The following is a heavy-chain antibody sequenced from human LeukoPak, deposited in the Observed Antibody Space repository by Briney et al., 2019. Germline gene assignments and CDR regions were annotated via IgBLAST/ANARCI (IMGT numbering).Heavy chain of an antibody. V-gene: IGHV3-30*02. CDR1: EFTFNNYA. J-gene: IGHJ6*03. CDR3: AKDGGGYYPSYYYYMDV. CDR2: IRYDGSNK. D-gene: IGHD3-22*01. Sequence: GGSLRLSCAASEFTFNNYAIHWVRQAPGKGLEWVAFIRYDGSNKYYADSVKGRFTISRDNSKNTLYLQMNSLRAEDTAVYYCAKDGGGYYPSYYYYMDVWGKGTTVTISS.